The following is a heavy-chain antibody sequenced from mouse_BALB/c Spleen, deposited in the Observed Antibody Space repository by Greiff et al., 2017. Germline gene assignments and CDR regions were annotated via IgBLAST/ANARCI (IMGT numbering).Heavy chain of an antibody. CDR3: ASQFITTATCAMDY. V-gene: IGHV2-2*02. CDR1: GFSLTSYG. Sequence: QVQLKESGPGLVQPSQSLSISCTVSGFSLTSYGVHWVRQSPGKGLEWLGVIWRGGSTDYNAAFISRLSISKDNSKSQVFFKMNSLQANDTAIYYCASQFITTATCAMDYWGQGTSVTVSS. D-gene: IGHD1-2*01. CDR2: IWRGGST. J-gene: IGHJ4*01.